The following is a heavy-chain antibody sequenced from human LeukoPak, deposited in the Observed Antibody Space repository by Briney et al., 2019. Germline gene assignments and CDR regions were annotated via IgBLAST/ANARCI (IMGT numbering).Heavy chain of an antibody. J-gene: IGHJ5*02. Sequence: HAGGSLRLSCAASGFTFSSYGMHWVRQAPGKGLEWVALIWYNGSNKYYADSVKGRFTISRDNSKNTLYLQMNSLRAEDTAVYYCARGGISKQLGEFGPWGQGTLVTVSS. CDR1: GFTFSSYG. V-gene: IGHV3-33*01. CDR2: IWYNGSNK. D-gene: IGHD6-13*01. CDR3: ARGGISKQLGEFGP.